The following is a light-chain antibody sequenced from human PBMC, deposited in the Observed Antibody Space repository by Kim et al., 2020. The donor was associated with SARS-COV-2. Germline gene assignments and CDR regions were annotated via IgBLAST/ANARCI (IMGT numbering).Light chain of an antibody. CDR3: QTWGTGIHM. V-gene: IGLV4-69*01. CDR1: SGHNNYA. J-gene: IGLJ3*02. Sequence: QLVLTQSPSASASLGASVKLTCTLSSGHNNYAIAWHQQQPEKGPRFLMKLTSDGKHTRGDGIPDRFSGSSSGTERYLTISSLQSEDEADYYCQTWGTGIHMFGGGTKLTVL. CDR2: LTSDGKH.